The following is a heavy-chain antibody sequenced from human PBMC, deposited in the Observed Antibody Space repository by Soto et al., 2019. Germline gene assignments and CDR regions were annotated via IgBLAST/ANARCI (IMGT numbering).Heavy chain of an antibody. J-gene: IGHJ5*02. CDR1: GDSVSSNSAA. Sequence: SQTLSLTCAISGDSVSSNSAAWNWIRQSPSRGLEWLGRTYYRSKWYNDYAVSVKSRITINPDTSKNQFSLQLNSVTPEDTAVFYCARAGGNWNDRGWFDPCGQGTLVTVSS. CDR2: TYYRSKWYN. CDR3: ARAGGNWNDRGWFDP. D-gene: IGHD1-20*01. V-gene: IGHV6-1*01.